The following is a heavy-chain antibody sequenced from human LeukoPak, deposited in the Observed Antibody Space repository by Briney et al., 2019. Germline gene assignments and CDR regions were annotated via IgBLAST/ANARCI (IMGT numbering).Heavy chain of an antibody. Sequence: GGSLRLSCAASGFTFSSYRMSWVRQAPGKGLEWVANIKQDGSEKYYVDSVKGRFTISRDNAKNSLCLQMNSLRVEDTAVYYCARVGGHCSGGSCYSPSPNFDYWGQGTLVTVSS. D-gene: IGHD2-15*01. V-gene: IGHV3-7*01. J-gene: IGHJ4*02. CDR3: ARVGGHCSGGSCYSPSPNFDY. CDR2: IKQDGSEK. CDR1: GFTFSSYR.